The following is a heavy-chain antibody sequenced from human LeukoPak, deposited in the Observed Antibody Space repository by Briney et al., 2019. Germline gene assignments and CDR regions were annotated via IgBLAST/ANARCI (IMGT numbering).Heavy chain of an antibody. CDR3: ASSRRYYYDSSGYYAFDI. CDR2: IYYSGST. Sequence: SETVSLTCTVSGGSISSGDYYWSWIRQPPGKGLEWIGYIYYSGSTYYNPSLKSRVTISVDTSKNQFSLKLSSVTAADTAVYYCASSRRYYYDSSGYYAFDIWGQGTMVTVSS. V-gene: IGHV4-30-4*08. CDR1: GGSISSGDYY. D-gene: IGHD3-22*01. J-gene: IGHJ3*02.